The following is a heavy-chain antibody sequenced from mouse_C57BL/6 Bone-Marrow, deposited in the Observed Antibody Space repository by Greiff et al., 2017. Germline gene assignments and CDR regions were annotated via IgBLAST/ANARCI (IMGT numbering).Heavy chain of an antibody. CDR3: SRWDYYGSNYEFAY. CDR1: GFTFSNYR. V-gene: IGHV13-2*01. CDR2: ITVKSDNYGA. J-gene: IGHJ3*01. D-gene: IGHD1-1*01. Sequence: VKLMETGGGLVRPGNSLKLSCVTSGFTFSNYRMHWLRQPPGKRLEWIAVITVKSDNYGATYAESVKGRFANSSDDSESSVYLEMNKLREEDTATYFCSRWDYYGSNYEFAYWGRGTLVTVSA.